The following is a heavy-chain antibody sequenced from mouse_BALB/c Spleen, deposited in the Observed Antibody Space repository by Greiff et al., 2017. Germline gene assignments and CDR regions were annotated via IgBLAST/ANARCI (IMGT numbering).Heavy chain of an antibody. CDR2: ISSGGSYT. D-gene: IGHD1-1*01. V-gene: IGHV5-9-3*01. Sequence: EVKLVESGGGLVKPGGSLKLSCAASGFTFSSYAMSWVRQTQEKRLEWVATISSGGSYTYYPDSVKGRFTISRDNAKNTLYLQMSSLRSEDTAMYYCARQDYYGRDYYAMDYWGQGTSVTVSS. CDR1: GFTFSSYA. CDR3: ARQDYYGRDYYAMDY. J-gene: IGHJ4*01.